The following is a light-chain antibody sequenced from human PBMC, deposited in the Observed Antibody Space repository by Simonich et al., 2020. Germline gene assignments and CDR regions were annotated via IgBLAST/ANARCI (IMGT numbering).Light chain of an antibody. J-gene: IGLJ3*02. Sequence: SYELTQPPSVSVSPGQTARITCSGDALPKQYAYWYQQKPGQAPVLVIYKDSERPSGIHERFSGSSSGTTGTLTISGVQAEDEADYYCQSADSSGTYRVFGGGTKLTVL. CDR2: KDS. CDR1: ALPKQY. V-gene: IGLV3-25*03. CDR3: QSADSSGTYRV.